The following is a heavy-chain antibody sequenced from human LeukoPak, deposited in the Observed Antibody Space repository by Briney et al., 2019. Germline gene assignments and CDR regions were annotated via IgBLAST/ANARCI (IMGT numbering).Heavy chain of an antibody. V-gene: IGHV4-39*07. CDR3: ARVGVYYGDY. D-gene: IGHD3-22*01. CDR1: GGSISSSSYY. CDR2: IYYSGST. Sequence: PSETLSLTCTVSGGSISSSSYYWGWIRQPPGKGLEWIGSIYYSGSTYYNPSLKSRVTISVDTSKNQFSLKLSSVTAADTAVYYCARVGVYYGDYWGQGTLVTVSS. J-gene: IGHJ4*02.